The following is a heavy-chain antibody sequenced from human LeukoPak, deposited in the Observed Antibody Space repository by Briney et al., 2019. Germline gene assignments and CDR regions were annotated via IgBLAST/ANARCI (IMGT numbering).Heavy chain of an antibody. D-gene: IGHD3-22*01. CDR2: INTNTGNP. Sequence: ASVKVSCKASGYTFTGYYMHWVRQAPGQGLEWMGWINTNTGNPTYAQGFTGRFVFSLDTSVSTAYLQISSLKAEDTAVYYCARDYYDSSGYPGFDYWGQGTLVTVSS. V-gene: IGHV7-4-1*02. CDR3: ARDYYDSSGYPGFDY. CDR1: GYTFTGYY. J-gene: IGHJ4*02.